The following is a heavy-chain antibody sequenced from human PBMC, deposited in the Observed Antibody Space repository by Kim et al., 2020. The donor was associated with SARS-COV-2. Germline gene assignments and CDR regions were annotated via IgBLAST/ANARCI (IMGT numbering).Heavy chain of an antibody. J-gene: IGHJ3*02. Sequence: SETLSLTCTVSGGSISSYYWSWIRQPPGKGLEWIGYIYYSGSTNYNPSLKSRVTISVDTSKNQFSLKLGSVTAADTAVYYCAVARGITIFGVVIVDAFDIWGQGTMVTVSS. CDR1: GGSISSYY. V-gene: IGHV4-59*08. D-gene: IGHD3-3*01. CDR3: AVARGITIFGVVIVDAFDI. CDR2: IYYSGST.